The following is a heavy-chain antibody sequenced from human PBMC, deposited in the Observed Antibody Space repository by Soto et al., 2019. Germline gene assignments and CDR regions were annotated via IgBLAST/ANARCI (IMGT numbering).Heavy chain of an antibody. CDR2: ISDDGVSK. CDR3: ARAYYFGSGTSYTLYY. J-gene: IGHJ4*02. V-gene: IGHV3-30*03. D-gene: IGHD3-10*01. Sequence: GGSLRLSCAASGFTFSNYGMHWVRQAPGKGLEWVAVISDDGVSKYYADSVQGRFTISRDNSESAVFLQMNSLRPDDTALYFCARAYYFGSGTSYTLYYWGQGTQVTV. CDR1: GFTFSNYG.